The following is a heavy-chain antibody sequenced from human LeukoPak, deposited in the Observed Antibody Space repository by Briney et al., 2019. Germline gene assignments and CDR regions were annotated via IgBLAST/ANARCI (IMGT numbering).Heavy chain of an antibody. CDR3: ARDLVDTAMAYGNYYYGMDV. Sequence: SETLSLTCAVSGGSISSSNWWSWVRQPPGKGLEWIGEIYHSGSTNYNPSLKSRVTISVDKSKSQFSLKLSSVTAADTAVYYCARDLVDTAMAYGNYYYGMDVWGQGTTVTVSS. V-gene: IGHV4-4*02. CDR2: IYHSGST. D-gene: IGHD5-18*01. J-gene: IGHJ6*02. CDR1: GGSISSSNW.